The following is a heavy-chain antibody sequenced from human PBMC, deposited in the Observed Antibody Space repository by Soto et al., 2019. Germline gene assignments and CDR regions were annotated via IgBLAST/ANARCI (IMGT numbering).Heavy chain of an antibody. V-gene: IGHV1-18*01. D-gene: IGHD2-8*01. CDR1: GYTFTRYG. J-gene: IGHJ6*02. CDR2: ISGYNGDT. Sequence: QGHLVQSGAEVKKPGASVKVSCKASGYTFTRYGISWVRQAPGQGLEWMGLISGYNGDTNYAQNLQGRVTMTIDTTTTTAYMELRILTSDDTAVYYCAKNGQPPYYYYGLDVWGQGATVTVSS. CDR3: AKNGQPPYYYYGLDV.